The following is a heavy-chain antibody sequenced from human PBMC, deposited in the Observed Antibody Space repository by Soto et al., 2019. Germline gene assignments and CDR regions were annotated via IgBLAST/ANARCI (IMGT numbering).Heavy chain of an antibody. CDR1: GLIFSDYH. CDR2: IRRKANSYTT. V-gene: IGHV3-72*01. D-gene: IGHD6-19*01. CDR3: AMLGGWSGGSSGMDV. J-gene: IGHJ6*02. Sequence: EVQLVESGGGLVQPGGSLRLSCAASGLIFSDYHMDWVRQAPGKGLEWVGRIRRKANSYTTEYAAAGKGRFTISRDDSKNSLYLQMNSLKSDDTAVYYCAMLGGWSGGSSGMDVWGQGTTVTVSS.